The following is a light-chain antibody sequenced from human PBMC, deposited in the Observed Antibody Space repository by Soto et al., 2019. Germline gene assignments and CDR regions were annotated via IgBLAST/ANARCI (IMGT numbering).Light chain of an antibody. Sequence: QSALTQPASVSGSPGQSITLSCTGTSSDVGSYNLVSWYQQHPGKAPKLMIYEGSKRPSGVSNRFSGSKSGNTASLTISGLQAEDEADFYGCSYESSSTLVFGGGTKLTVL. J-gene: IGLJ2*01. CDR3: CSYESSSTLV. CDR1: SSDVGSYNL. V-gene: IGLV2-23*01. CDR2: EGS.